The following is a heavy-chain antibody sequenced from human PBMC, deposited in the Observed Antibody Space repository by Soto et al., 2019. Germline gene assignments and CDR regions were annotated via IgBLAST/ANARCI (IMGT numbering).Heavy chain of an antibody. CDR2: IWYDGSNK. D-gene: IGHD3-22*01. CDR3: ARFYDSSMAAFDI. Sequence: GGSLRLSCAASGFTFNSYGMHWVRQAPGKGLEWVAVIWYDGSNKNYADSVKGRFTISRDNSKNTLYLQMNSLRAEDTAVYYCARFYDSSMAAFDIWGQGTMVTVS. J-gene: IGHJ3*02. CDR1: GFTFNSYG. V-gene: IGHV3-33*01.